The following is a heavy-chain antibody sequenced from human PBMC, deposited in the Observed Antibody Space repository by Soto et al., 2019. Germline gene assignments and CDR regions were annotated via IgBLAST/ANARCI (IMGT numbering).Heavy chain of an antibody. Sequence: GSLRLSCPASVFTVMSDWMGWARQAPGKGLEWVANIKQDGSEEYYVDSVRGRFTVSRDNAKNSLSLQMNNLRAEDTAVYYCTRDLSSSSAYWGPGTLVTVSS. CDR3: TRDLSSSSAY. D-gene: IGHD6-6*01. J-gene: IGHJ4*02. CDR1: VFTVMSDW. V-gene: IGHV3-7*01. CDR2: IKQDGSEE.